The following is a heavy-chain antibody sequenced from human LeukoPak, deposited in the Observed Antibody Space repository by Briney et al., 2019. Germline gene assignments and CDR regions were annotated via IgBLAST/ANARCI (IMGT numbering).Heavy chain of an antibody. J-gene: IGHJ4*02. Sequence: PGGSLRLSCAASGFTFSTYSMNWVRQAPGKGLGWVSSISFNSIYIYYADSVQGRFTISRENAESSLYLQMNSLRVEDTAVYYCARSLTGMNFDYWGQGVLVTVSS. V-gene: IGHV3-21*06. CDR2: ISFNSIYI. D-gene: IGHD7-27*01. CDR1: GFTFSTYS. CDR3: ARSLTGMNFDY.